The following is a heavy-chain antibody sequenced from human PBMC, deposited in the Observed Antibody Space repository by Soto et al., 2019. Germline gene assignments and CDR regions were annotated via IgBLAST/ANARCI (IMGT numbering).Heavy chain of an antibody. J-gene: IGHJ4*02. D-gene: IGHD5-18*01. Sequence: QVQLVQSGAELRKPGSSVQVSCKASGGTFYTYTFSWVRQAPGQGLEWMGSITPIYPTTNYAERFQGRLTITADGSPRTAYMDLTSLTSVDTAVYYCATIPRNSFPTSEDPDSWGQGTLVTVSS. CDR1: GGTFYTYT. CDR3: ATIPRNSFPTSEDPDS. CDR2: ITPIYPTT. V-gene: IGHV1-69*15.